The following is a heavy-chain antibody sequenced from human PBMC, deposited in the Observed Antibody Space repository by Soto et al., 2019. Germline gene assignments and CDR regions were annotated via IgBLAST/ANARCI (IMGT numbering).Heavy chain of an antibody. CDR3: ARDMHAGLTHYFDP. CDR2: IYTSGST. D-gene: IGHD1-1*01. V-gene: IGHV4-4*07. Sequence: SETLSVTCTVSGGSISSYYWSWIRQPAGKGLEWIGRIYTSGSTNYNPSLKSRVTMSVDTSKNQFSLKLSSVTAADTAVYYCARDMHAGLTHYFDPWGQGTLVTVSS. CDR1: GGSISSYY. J-gene: IGHJ5*02.